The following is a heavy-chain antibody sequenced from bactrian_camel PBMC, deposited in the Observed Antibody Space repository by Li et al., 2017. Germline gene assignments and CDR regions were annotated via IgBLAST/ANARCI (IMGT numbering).Heavy chain of an antibody. CDR2: IDSDGIA. CDR1: GSIYGDAC. J-gene: IGHJ4*01. Sequence: HVQLVESGGGSVQAGGSLRLSRGASGSIYGDACVGWLRQAPGKEREGVAAIDSDGIASYADSVKGRFTISKDSAKDLLSLQMASLKPEDTAMYYCALGAPKTSVCVVDSYVYDSWGQGTQVTVS. V-gene: IGHV3S53*01. D-gene: IGHD3*01. CDR3: ALGAPKTSVCVVDSYVYDS.